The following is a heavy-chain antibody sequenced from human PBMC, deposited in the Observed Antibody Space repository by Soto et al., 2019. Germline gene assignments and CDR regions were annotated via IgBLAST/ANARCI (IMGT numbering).Heavy chain of an antibody. CDR2: IHHSGST. CDR1: GDSIASTNW. J-gene: IGHJ4*02. V-gene: IGHV4-4*02. Sequence: QVRLLESGPGLVKPSGTLSLTCDVSGDSIASTNWWTWVRQSPGKGLEWIGGIHHSGSTNYNPSLKSRVIXSXXXSXXQFSLRLSSVPAADTAVYYCASQRYCDDDSYVFDYWGQGTLVTVSS. CDR3: ASQRYCDDDSYVFDY. D-gene: IGHD2-21*02.